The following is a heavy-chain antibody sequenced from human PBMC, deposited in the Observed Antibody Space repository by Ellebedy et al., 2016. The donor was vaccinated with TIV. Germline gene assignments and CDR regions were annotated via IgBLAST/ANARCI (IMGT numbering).Heavy chain of an antibody. Sequence: ASVKVSCKTSGYTFTGYYMQWVRQAPGQGLEWMGIINPSAGSTRYAQKFQGRVTITADIFAKTAYMELSSLRPDDTAVYYCARHSTSGWYWSGFDVWGQGTMVTVSS. CDR2: INPSAGST. J-gene: IGHJ3*01. V-gene: IGHV1-46*01. D-gene: IGHD6-19*01. CDR1: GYTFTGYY. CDR3: ARHSTSGWYWSGFDV.